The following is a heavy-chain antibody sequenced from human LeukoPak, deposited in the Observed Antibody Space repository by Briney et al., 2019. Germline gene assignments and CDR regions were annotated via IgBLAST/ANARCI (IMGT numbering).Heavy chain of an antibody. D-gene: IGHD2-15*01. V-gene: IGHV3-53*01. CDR1: GFTVSSNY. CDR2: IYSDGTT. CDR3: ATVAAAGAEYFDF. J-gene: IGHJ4*02. Sequence: GGSLRLSCAASGFTVSSNYMTWVRQAPGKGLERVSLIYSDGTTFYADSVKGRLTISRDNSKNTLYLQMNSLRAEDTAVYYCATVAAAGAEYFDFWGQGTLVPVSS.